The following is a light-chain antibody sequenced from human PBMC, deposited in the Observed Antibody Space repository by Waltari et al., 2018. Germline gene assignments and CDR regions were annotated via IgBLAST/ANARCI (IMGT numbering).Light chain of an antibody. J-gene: IGKJ3*01. Sequence: EIVLTQSPATLSFSPGERATLSCMASQSVMTYLAWYQPRPGQSPRLPVYEASNRAPGIPARFSGSGSGTDFTLTISSLEPEDSAVYYCQQGTFGPGTKVDI. V-gene: IGKV3-11*01. CDR2: EAS. CDR1: QSVMTY. CDR3: QQGT.